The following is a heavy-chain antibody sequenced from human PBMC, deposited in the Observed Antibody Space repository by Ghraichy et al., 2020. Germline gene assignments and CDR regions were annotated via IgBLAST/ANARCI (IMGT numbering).Heavy chain of an antibody. CDR2: ISSSSSNI. J-gene: IGHJ4*02. V-gene: IGHV3-48*02. D-gene: IGHD3-10*01. CDR1: GFTFSSYG. CDR3: ARGVYSGSGRYLGPEHYFDN. Sequence: GGSLRLSCAASGFTFSSYGMHWARQAPGKGLEWVSYISSSSSNIYYADSVKGRFTISRDNAKNSLYLQMNSLRDEDTAVYYCARGVYSGSGRYLGPEHYFDNLGQGVLVTV.